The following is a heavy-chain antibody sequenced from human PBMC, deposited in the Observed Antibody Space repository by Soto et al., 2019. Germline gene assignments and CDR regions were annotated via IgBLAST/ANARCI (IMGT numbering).Heavy chain of an antibody. J-gene: IGHJ4*02. D-gene: IGHD2-15*01. V-gene: IGHV1-46*03. CDR3: ARDRSISRYCSGGSCYLNY. Sequence: ASVKVSCKASGYSFTSYWMHWVRQAPGQGLEWMGVINPSGGGTSYAQNFQGKFIVTRDTSTSTAYMEVSSLRSEDTAVYYCARDRSISRYCSGGSCYLNYWGQGTLVTVSS. CDR2: INPSGGGT. CDR1: GYSFTSYW.